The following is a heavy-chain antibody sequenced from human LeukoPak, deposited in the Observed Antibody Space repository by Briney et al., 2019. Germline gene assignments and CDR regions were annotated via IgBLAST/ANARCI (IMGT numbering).Heavy chain of an antibody. CDR1: GFTLSNAW. J-gene: IGHJ4*02. Sequence: GGSLRLSCAASGFTLSNAWMSWVRQAPGKGLEWVGRIKSKTVGGTTDYAAPVKGRFTISRDDSKNTLYLQMNSLKTEDTAVYYCITDQVLVAGRRLTGLPYWGQGTLVTVSS. CDR3: ITDQVLVAGRRLTGLPY. V-gene: IGHV3-15*01. D-gene: IGHD3-9*01. CDR2: IKSKTVGGTT.